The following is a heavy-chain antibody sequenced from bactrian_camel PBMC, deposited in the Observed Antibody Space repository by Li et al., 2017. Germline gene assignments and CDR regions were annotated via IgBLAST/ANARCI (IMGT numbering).Heavy chain of an antibody. Sequence: QLVESGGGSVKAGETLTLSCTKNRFTFDDSDMGWYRQAPGNECELVSTINDDGSTYYADSVKGRFTISQDNAKNTGYLQMNSLKPEDTAVYYCATAEGSWYGQYKHWGQGTQVTVS. CDR1: RFTFDDSD. CDR3: ATAEGSWYGQYKH. J-gene: IGHJ4*01. CDR2: INDDGST. V-gene: IGHV3S60*01. D-gene: IGHD6*01.